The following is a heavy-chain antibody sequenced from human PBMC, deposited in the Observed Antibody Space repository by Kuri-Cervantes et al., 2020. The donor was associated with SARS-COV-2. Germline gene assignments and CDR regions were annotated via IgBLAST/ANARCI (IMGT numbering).Heavy chain of an antibody. J-gene: IGHJ4*02. CDR3: AREGATIGLFDY. D-gene: IGHD5-12*01. Sequence: GESLKISCAASGFTVSSNYMSWVRQAPGKGLEWVSVIYSGGSTYYADSVKGRFTISRDSSKNTLYLQMNSLRAEDTAVYYCAREGATIGLFDYWGQGTLVTVSS. V-gene: IGHV3-66*02. CDR2: IYSGGST. CDR1: GFTVSSNY.